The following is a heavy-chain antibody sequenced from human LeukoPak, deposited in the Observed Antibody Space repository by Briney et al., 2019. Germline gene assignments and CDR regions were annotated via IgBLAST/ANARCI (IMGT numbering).Heavy chain of an antibody. CDR2: IIPILGIA. D-gene: IGHD2-2*01. CDR1: GGTFSSYT. Sequence: SVKVSCMASGGTFSSYTISWVRQAPGQGLEWMGRIIPILGIANYAQKFQGRVTITADKSTSTAYMELSSLRSEDTAVYYCASLGYCSSTSCYAPMWWGQGTLVTVSS. CDR3: ASLGYCSSTSCYAPMW. V-gene: IGHV1-69*02. J-gene: IGHJ4*02.